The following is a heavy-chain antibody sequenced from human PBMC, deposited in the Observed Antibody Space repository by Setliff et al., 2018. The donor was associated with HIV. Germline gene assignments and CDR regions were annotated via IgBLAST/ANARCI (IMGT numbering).Heavy chain of an antibody. V-gene: IGHV1-2*02. CDR3: ARDLSLDIAAAGADY. D-gene: IGHD6-13*01. CDR1: GYTFTGYY. J-gene: IGHJ4*02. Sequence: VASVKVSCKASGYTFTGYYMHWVRQAPGQGLEWMGWINPNSGVTNYAQNFQGRVTMTRDTSISTAYMELSRLRSDDTAVYYCARDLSLDIAAAGADYWGQGTLVTVSS. CDR2: INPNSGVT.